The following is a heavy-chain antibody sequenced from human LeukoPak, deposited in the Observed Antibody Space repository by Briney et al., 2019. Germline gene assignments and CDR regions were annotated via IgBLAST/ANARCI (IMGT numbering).Heavy chain of an antibody. Sequence: PSQTLSLTCAISGGSVSSNSAAWNWIRQSPSRGLEWLGRTYYRSKWYNDYAVSVKSRITINPDTSKNLFSLQLNSVTPEDTAVYYCARDEWLVRGGGFDYWGQGTLVTVSS. CDR2: TYYRSKWYN. V-gene: IGHV6-1*01. D-gene: IGHD6-19*01. J-gene: IGHJ4*02. CDR3: ARDEWLVRGGGFDY. CDR1: GGSVSSNSAA.